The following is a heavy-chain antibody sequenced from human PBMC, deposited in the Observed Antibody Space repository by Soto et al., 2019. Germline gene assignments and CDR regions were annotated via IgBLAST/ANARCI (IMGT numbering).Heavy chain of an antibody. J-gene: IGHJ6*02. D-gene: IGHD3-16*01. Sequence: ASVKVSCKASGYTFTSYAMHWVRQAPGQGLEWLGWINPCSGNTNYAQKLQGRVTMTTDTSTSTAYMELRSLRSDDTAVYYCARMGDVPYYYYGMDVWGQGTTVTVSS. CDR2: INPCSGNT. CDR1: GYTFTSYA. V-gene: IGHV1-18*01. CDR3: ARMGDVPYYYYGMDV.